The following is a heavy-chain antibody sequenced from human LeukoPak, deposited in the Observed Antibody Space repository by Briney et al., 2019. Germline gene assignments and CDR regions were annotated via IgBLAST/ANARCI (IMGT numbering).Heavy chain of an antibody. J-gene: IGHJ4*02. Sequence: PGASVKVSCKVSGYTLTELSMHWVRQAPGKGLEWMGGFGPEDGETIYAQKFQGRVTMTEDTSTDTAYMELSSLRSEDTAVYYCATVGLRYYDSSFDYWGQGTLVTVSS. CDR3: ATVGLRYYDSSFDY. CDR2: FGPEDGET. V-gene: IGHV1-24*01. D-gene: IGHD3-22*01. CDR1: GYTLTELS.